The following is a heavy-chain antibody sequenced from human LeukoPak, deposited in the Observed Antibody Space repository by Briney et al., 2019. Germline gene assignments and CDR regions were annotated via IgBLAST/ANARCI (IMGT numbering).Heavy chain of an antibody. J-gene: IGHJ4*02. D-gene: IGHD3-22*01. V-gene: IGHV3-30*02. CDR2: IRYDGSKK. CDR3: AKEYVHYDSSGFYYVALDY. CDR1: GFTFSSYG. Sequence: GRSLRLSCAASGFTFSSYGMHWVRQAPGKGLEWVAFIRYDGSKKYYADSVKGRFTISRDNSKSTLYLQMNSLRGEDTAVFYCAKEYVHYDSSGFYYVALDYWGQGNLVTVSS.